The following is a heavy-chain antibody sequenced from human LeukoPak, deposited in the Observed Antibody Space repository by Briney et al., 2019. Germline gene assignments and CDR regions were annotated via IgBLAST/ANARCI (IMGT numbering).Heavy chain of an antibody. J-gene: IGHJ4*02. CDR2: IVVGSGNT. CDR1: GFTFTSSA. Sequence: ASVKVSCKASGFTFTSSAMQWVRQARGQRLEWIGWIVVGSGNTNYAQKFQERVTITRDMSTSTAYMELSSLRSEETAVYYCAAISSGWYEDYWGQGTLVTVSS. D-gene: IGHD6-19*01. CDR3: AAISSGWYEDY. V-gene: IGHV1-58*02.